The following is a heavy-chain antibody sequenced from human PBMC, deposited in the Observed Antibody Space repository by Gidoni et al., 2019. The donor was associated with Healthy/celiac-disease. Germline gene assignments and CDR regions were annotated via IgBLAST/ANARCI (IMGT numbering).Heavy chain of an antibody. V-gene: IGHV2-5*01. CDR3: ARVPLGYCSSTSCLSFDY. Sequence: QITLKESGPTLVKPTQTLTLTCTFSGFSLSTSGVGVGWIRQPPGKALEWLALSYWNDDKRYSPSLKSRLTITKDTSKNQVVLTMTNMDPVDTATYFCARVPLGYCSSTSCLSFDYWGQGTLVTVSS. D-gene: IGHD2-2*01. CDR2: SYWNDDK. CDR1: GFSLSTSGVG. J-gene: IGHJ4*02.